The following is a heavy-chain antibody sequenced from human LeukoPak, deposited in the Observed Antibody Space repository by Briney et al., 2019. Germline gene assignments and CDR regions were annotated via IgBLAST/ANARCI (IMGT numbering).Heavy chain of an antibody. Sequence: GGSLTLSCVASGFTFSSYAMSWVRETPARGLEWVSSLRGNGDAFYADSVKGLFTLSRDESRNTVYLQLNKLRVEDTAIYYCAKASWVSTADAVLWVQGTVVTVSS. D-gene: IGHD3-16*01. CDR3: AKASWVSTADAVL. CDR2: LRGNGDA. CDR1: GFTFSSYA. J-gene: IGHJ4*02. V-gene: IGHV3-23*01.